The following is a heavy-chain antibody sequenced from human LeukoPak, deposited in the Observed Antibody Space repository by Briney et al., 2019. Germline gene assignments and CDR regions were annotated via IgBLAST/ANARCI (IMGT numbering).Heavy chain of an antibody. J-gene: IGHJ4*02. V-gene: IGHV3-7*01. CDR3: ARDPVAGPPYPIGY. Sequence: PGGSLRLSCAASGFTFSSYWMSWVRQAPGKGLEWVANIKQDGSEKYYVDSVKGRFTISRDNAKNSLYLQMNSLRAEDTAVYYCARDPVAGPPYPIGYWGQGTLVTVSS. CDR1: GFTFSSYW. CDR2: IKQDGSEK. D-gene: IGHD6-19*01.